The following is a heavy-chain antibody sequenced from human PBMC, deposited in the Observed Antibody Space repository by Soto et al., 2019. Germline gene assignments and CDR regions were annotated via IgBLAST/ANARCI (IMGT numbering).Heavy chain of an antibody. Sequence: ASVKVSCKASGDTFTSYYRHWVRQAPGQGLEWMGIINPSGGSTSYAQKFQGRVTMTRDTSTSTVYMELSSLRSEDTAVYYCARDLNLPSGYSWYYYGMDVWGQGTTVTVSS. CDR1: GDTFTSYY. CDR3: ARDLNLPSGYSWYYYGMDV. CDR2: INPSGGST. J-gene: IGHJ6*02. V-gene: IGHV1-46*01. D-gene: IGHD5-18*01.